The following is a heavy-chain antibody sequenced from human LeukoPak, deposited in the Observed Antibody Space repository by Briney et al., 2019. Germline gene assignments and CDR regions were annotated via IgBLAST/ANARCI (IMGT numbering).Heavy chain of an antibody. J-gene: IGHJ4*02. CDR3: ARQFEASDY. D-gene: IGHD3-10*01. CDR2: INHSGST. V-gene: IGHV4-34*01. CDR1: GGSFSGYY. Sequence: PSETLSLTCAVYGGSFSGYYWSWIRQPPGKGLEWIGEINHSGSTNYNPSLKSRVTISVDTSKNQFSLKLSSMTAADTAVYYCARQFEASDYWGQGTLVTVSS.